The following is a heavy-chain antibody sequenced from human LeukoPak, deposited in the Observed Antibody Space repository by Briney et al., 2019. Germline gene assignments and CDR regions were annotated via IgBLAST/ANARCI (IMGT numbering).Heavy chain of an antibody. CDR1: GGSFSGYY. V-gene: IGHV4-34*01. CDR3: ASRGSTDIDYYYGMDV. D-gene: IGHD2-2*01. Sequence: NPSETLSLTCAVYGGSFSGYYWSWIRQPPGKGLEWIGEINHSGSTNYNPSLKSRVTISVDTSKNQFSLKLSSVTAADTAVYYCASRGSTDIDYYYGMDVWGQGTTVNVSS. J-gene: IGHJ6*02. CDR2: INHSGST.